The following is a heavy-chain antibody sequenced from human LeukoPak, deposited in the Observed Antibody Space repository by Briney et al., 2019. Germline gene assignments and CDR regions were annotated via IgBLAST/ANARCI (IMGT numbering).Heavy chain of an antibody. CDR3: ARAPITSPFYFDY. CDR1: GFAFDDHG. CDR2: INWNGGST. V-gene: IGHV3-20*04. Sequence: GGSLRLSCTTSGFAFDDHGMSWVRQVRGKGLEWVSGINWNGGSTGYADPLRGRFTISRDNAKNSLYLQMDSLRAEDTALYYCARAPITSPFYFDYWGQGTLVTVSS. D-gene: IGHD2-2*01. J-gene: IGHJ4*02.